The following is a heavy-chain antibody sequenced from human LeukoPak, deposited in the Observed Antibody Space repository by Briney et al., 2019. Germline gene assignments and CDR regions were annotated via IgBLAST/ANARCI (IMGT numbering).Heavy chain of an antibody. CDR2: VYYSGST. D-gene: IGHD4-11*01. V-gene: IGHV4-59*08. CDR3: ARHDNSYWCDP. J-gene: IGHJ5*02. Sequence: PSATLSLTCTLSGRSISTYYWSWIRHPRGKGLEWIGYVYYSGSTNYNPSLQSRVTKSVVTSKNQFSLKLSAVTSVGTAVYYFARHDNSYWCDPWGQGTLVTVS. CDR1: GRSISTYY.